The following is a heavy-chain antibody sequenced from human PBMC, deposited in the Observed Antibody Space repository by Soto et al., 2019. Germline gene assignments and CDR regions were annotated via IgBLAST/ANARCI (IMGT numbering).Heavy chain of an antibody. CDR3: ASCYDSSGYSVY. D-gene: IGHD3-22*01. CDR1: GGSISSGGYY. Sequence: SETLSLTCTVSGGSISSGGYYWSWLRQHPGKGLEWIGYIYYSGSTYYNPSLKSRVTISVDTSKNQFSLKLSSVTAADTAVYYCASCYDSSGYSVYWGQGTLVTVSS. CDR2: IYYSGST. V-gene: IGHV4-31*03. J-gene: IGHJ4*02.